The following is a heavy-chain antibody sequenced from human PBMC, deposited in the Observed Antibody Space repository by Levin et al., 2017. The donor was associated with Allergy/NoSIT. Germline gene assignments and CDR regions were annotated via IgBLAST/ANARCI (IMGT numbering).Heavy chain of an antibody. J-gene: IGHJ3*02. V-gene: IGHV2-5*02. D-gene: IGHD5-12*01. Sequence: SGPTLVKPTQTFTLTCTFSGFSLSTSGVGVGWIRQPPGKALEWLALIYWDDDKRYSPSLKSRLTITKDTSKNQVVLTMTNMDPVDTATYYCAHIELISGYDYGGDAFDIWGQGTMVTVSS. CDR3: AHIELISGYDYGGDAFDI. CDR2: IYWDDDK. CDR1: GFSLSTSGVG.